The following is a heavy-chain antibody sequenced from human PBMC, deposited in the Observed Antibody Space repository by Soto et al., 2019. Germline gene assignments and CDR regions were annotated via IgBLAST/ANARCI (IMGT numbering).Heavy chain of an antibody. CDR1: GFTFSSYA. CDR3: AEYRGLGSYFEPSDAFDI. D-gene: IGHD3-16*01. Sequence: EVQLLDSGGGLVQPGGSLRLSCAASGFTFSSYAMSWVRQAPGKGLEWVSSISGSGGGTYYADSVKGRFTISRDKPKNALYLHMNRMRAQDRAVFYCAEYRGLGSYFEPSDAFDIWSQGTMVTVSS. J-gene: IGHJ3*02. CDR2: ISGSGGGT. V-gene: IGHV3-23*01.